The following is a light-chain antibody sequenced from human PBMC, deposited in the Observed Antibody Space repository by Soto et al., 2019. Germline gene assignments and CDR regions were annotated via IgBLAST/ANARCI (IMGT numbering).Light chain of an antibody. CDR3: QHYGSSPPLT. CDR2: GAS. J-gene: IGKJ4*01. Sequence: EFVLTQSPGTLSLSPGERATLSCRASQSVSSTFLAWYLQKPGQPPRLLIYGASTRGTGIPDRFSGSGSGTDFTLTISRLEPEDFAVYYCQHYGSSPPLTFGGGTKVEIK. V-gene: IGKV3-20*01. CDR1: QSVSSTF.